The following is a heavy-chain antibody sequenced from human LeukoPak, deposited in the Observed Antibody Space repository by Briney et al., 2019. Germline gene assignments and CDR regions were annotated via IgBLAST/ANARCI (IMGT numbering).Heavy chain of an antibody. CDR1: GDSVSTNSAA. Sequence: SQTLSLTCAISGDSVSTNSAAWNWIRQSPWRGLEWLGRTYYRSKWYNDYAVSVKSRITVNPDTSKNQFSLQLNSVTPEDTAVYYCTRDSHGNYGMDVWGQGTTVTVSS. CDR2: TYYRSKWYN. CDR3: TRDSHGNYGMDV. J-gene: IGHJ6*02. V-gene: IGHV6-1*01.